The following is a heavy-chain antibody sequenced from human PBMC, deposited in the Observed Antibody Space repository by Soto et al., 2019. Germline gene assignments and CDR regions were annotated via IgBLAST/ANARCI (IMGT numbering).Heavy chain of an antibody. CDR1: GGTFNTYA. CDR3: AREVQVHTPAFVY. J-gene: IGHJ4*02. CDR2: ISPMFGAA. D-gene: IGHD3-10*01. V-gene: IGHV1-69*19. Sequence: QVQLVQSGAEMKKPGSSVKVSCQSSGGTFNTYAMNWVRQAPGQGPEWMGDISPMFGAANYAPKFQGRVTITPDESTGTSYMQLSSLTSEDTALYCCAREVQVHTPAFVYWGQGTLVTVSS.